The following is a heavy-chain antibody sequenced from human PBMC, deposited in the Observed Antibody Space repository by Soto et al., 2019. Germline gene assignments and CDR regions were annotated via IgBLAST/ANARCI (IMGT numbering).Heavy chain of an antibody. D-gene: IGHD6-19*01. CDR2: IYYSGST. CDR1: GGSISSYY. V-gene: IGHV4-59*01. Sequence: SETLSLTCTVSGGSISSYYWSWIRQPPGKGLEWIGYIYYSGSTNYNPSLKSRVTTSVDTSKNQFSLKLSSVTAADTAVYYCARELTYSSGWQTDYYFDYWGQGTLVTVS. J-gene: IGHJ4*02. CDR3: ARELTYSSGWQTDYYFDY.